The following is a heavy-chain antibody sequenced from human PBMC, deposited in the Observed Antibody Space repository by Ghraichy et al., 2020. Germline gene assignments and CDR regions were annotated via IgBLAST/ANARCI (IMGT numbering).Heavy chain of an antibody. J-gene: IGHJ3*02. CDR3: ARDATNWGDAFDI. CDR2: IYYSGST. V-gene: IGHV4-59*01. CDR1: GGSISSYY. Sequence: SETLSLTCTVSGGSISSYYWSWIRQPPGKGLEWIGYIYYSGSTNYNPSLKSRVTISVDTSKNQFSLKLSSVTAADTAVYYCARDATNWGDAFDIWGQGTMVTVSS. D-gene: IGHD7-27*01.